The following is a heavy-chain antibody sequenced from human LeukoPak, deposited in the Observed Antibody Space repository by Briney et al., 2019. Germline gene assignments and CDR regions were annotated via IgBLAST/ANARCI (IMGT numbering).Heavy chain of an antibody. Sequence: ASVKVSCKASGGAFSSYAISWVRQAPGQGLEWMGRIIPIFGIANYAQKFQGRVTITADKSTSTAYMELSSLRSEDTAVYYCARDYGGNPELTFDYWGQGTLVTVSS. CDR1: GGAFSSYA. CDR3: ARDYGGNPELTFDY. J-gene: IGHJ4*02. D-gene: IGHD4-23*01. V-gene: IGHV1-69*04. CDR2: IIPIFGIA.